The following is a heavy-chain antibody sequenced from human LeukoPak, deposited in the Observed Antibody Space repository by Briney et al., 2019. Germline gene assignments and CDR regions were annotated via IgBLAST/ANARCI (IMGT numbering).Heavy chain of an antibody. Sequence: SETLSLTCTVSGGSISSSSYYWGWIRQPPGKGLEWIGSIYYSGSTYYNPSLKSRATISVDTSKNQFSLKLSSVTAADTAVYYCARGIHGIFGVVIHTYYFDYWGQGTLVTVSS. CDR1: GGSISSSSYY. V-gene: IGHV4-39*07. J-gene: IGHJ4*02. D-gene: IGHD3-3*01. CDR3: ARGIHGIFGVVIHTYYFDY. CDR2: IYYSGST.